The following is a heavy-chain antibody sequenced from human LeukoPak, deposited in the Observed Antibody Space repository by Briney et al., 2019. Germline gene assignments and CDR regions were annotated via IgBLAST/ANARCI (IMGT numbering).Heavy chain of an antibody. CDR3: ARFYDILTGYSIGNWFDP. CDR2: INHSGST. CDR1: GGSFSGYY. D-gene: IGHD3-9*01. Sequence: SETLSLTCAVYGGSFSGYYWSWIRQPPGKGLEWIGEINHSGSTNYNPSLKSRVTISVDTSKNQFSLKLSSVTAADTAVYYCARFYDILTGYSIGNWFDPWGQGTLVTGSS. J-gene: IGHJ5*02. V-gene: IGHV4-34*01.